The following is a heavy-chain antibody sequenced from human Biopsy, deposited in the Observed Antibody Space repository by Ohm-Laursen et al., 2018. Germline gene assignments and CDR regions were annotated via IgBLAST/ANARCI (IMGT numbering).Heavy chain of an antibody. J-gene: IGHJ5*02. Sequence: SLRLSCAAAGFAFSYYGLHWVRQAPGKGLQWVAVMWSDGINKNYADSVKGRFTVSRDNSNNVLYLQMSSLRDEDSDVYYCARDDDTTGHYMILNHWGQGTLVTVSS. V-gene: IGHV3-33*01. CDR3: ARDDDTTGHYMILNH. CDR2: MWSDGINK. D-gene: IGHD3-9*01. CDR1: GFAFSYYG.